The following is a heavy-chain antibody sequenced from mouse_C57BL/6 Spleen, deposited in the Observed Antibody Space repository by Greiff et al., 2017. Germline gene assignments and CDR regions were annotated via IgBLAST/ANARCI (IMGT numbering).Heavy chain of an antibody. Sequence: VQLQQSGPELVKPGASVKISCKASGYTFTDYYMNWVKQSHGKSLEWIGDINPNNGGTSYNQKFKGKATLTVDKSSSTAYMELRSLTSEDSAVYYCARSDYGSSLYYFDYWGQGTTLTVSS. CDR3: ARSDYGSSLYYFDY. V-gene: IGHV1-26*01. J-gene: IGHJ2*01. CDR2: INPNNGGT. D-gene: IGHD1-1*01. CDR1: GYTFTDYY.